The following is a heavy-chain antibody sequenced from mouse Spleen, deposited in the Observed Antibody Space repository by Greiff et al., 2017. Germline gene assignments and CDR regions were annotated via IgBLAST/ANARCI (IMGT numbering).Heavy chain of an antibody. J-gene: IGHJ3*01. Sequence: QVQLQQPGAELVKPGASVKLSCKASGYTFTSYWMQWVKQRPGQGLEWIGEIDPSDSYTNYNQKFKGKATLTVDTSSSTAYMQLSSLTSEDSAVYYCARADYSAWFAYWGQGTLVTVSA. CDR1: GYTFTSYW. D-gene: IGHD2-13*01. CDR2: IDPSDSYT. V-gene: IGHV1-50*01. CDR3: ARADYSAWFAY.